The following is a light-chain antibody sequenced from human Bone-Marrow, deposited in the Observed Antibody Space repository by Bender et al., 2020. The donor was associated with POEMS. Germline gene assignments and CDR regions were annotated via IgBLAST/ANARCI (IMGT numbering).Light chain of an antibody. CDR1: SSDVGDYNY. V-gene: IGLV2-11*01. Sequence: QSALTQPASVSGSPGQSLTISCTGTSSDVGDYNYVSWYQQHPGKAPKLMIYDVSTRPSGVPDRFSGSKSGNTASLTISGLQADDEADYYCCSYAGSYTWVFGGGTKLTVL. CDR3: CSYAGSYTWV. J-gene: IGLJ3*02. CDR2: DVS.